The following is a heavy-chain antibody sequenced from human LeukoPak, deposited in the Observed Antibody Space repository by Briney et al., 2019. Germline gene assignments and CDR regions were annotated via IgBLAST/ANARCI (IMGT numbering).Heavy chain of an antibody. CDR2: IHHSGST. V-gene: IGHV4-59*12. CDR1: GGSISSYY. D-gene: IGHD3-10*01. Sequence: SETLSLTCTVSGGSISSYYWSWLRQPPGKGLEWIAEIHHSGSTNYNPSLTSRVTISVDKSKNQCSLKLSSVTAADTAAYYCASIRGFGADYYYYYMDVWGKGTTVTVSS. J-gene: IGHJ6*03. CDR3: ASIRGFGADYYYYYMDV.